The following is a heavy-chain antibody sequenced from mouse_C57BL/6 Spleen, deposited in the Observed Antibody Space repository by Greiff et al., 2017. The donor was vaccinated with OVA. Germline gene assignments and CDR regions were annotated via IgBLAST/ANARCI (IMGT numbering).Heavy chain of an antibody. J-gene: IGHJ2*01. CDR1: GFTFTDYY. CDR2: IRNKANGYTT. CDR3: ARQRVYYYGSSYFDY. Sequence: EVKVVESGGGLVQPGGSLSLSCAASGFTFTDYYMSWVRQPPGKALEWLGFIRNKANGYTTEYSASVKGRFTISRDNSQSILYLQMNALRAEDSATYYCARQRVYYYGSSYFDYWGQGTTLTVSS. D-gene: IGHD1-1*01. V-gene: IGHV7-3*01.